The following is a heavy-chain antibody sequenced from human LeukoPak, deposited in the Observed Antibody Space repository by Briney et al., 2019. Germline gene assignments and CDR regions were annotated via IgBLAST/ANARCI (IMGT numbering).Heavy chain of an antibody. D-gene: IGHD5-24*01. V-gene: IGHV3-21*01. CDR2: ISSSSSYI. J-gene: IGHJ4*02. Sequence: PGGSLRLSCAASGFTFRSYSMNWVRQAPGKGLEWVSSISSSSSYIYYADSVKGRFTISRDNAKNSLYLQMNSLRAEDTAVYYCARAPQMATIDYWGQGTLVTVSS. CDR1: GFTFRSYS. CDR3: ARAPQMATIDY.